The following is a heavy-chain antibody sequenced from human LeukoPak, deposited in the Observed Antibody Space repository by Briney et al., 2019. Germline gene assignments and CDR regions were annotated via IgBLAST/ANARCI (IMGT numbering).Heavy chain of an antibody. J-gene: IGHJ4*02. CDR2: INHSGST. V-gene: IGHV4-34*01. Sequence: SETLSLTCAVYGGSFSGYYWSWIRQPPGKGLEWIGEINHSGSTNYNPSLKSRVTISVDTSKNQFSLKLSSVTAADTAVYYCARGGYSYGYYFDYWGQGTLVTVSS. CDR1: GGSFSGYY. D-gene: IGHD5-18*01. CDR3: ARGGYSYGYYFDY.